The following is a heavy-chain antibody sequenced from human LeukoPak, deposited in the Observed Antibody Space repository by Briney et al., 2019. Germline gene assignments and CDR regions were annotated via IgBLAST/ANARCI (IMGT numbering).Heavy chain of an antibody. D-gene: IGHD4-11*01. J-gene: IGHJ4*02. CDR3: ARGFYSPHY. Sequence: SETLSLTCTVSGGSISSDCWSWIRQPPGKGLEWIGYIYYSGRTYYNPSLKSRITISVDTSKNQFSLKLSSVTAADTAVYYCARGFYSPHYWGQGTLVSVSS. V-gene: IGHV4-59*01. CDR2: IYYSGRT. CDR1: GGSISSDC.